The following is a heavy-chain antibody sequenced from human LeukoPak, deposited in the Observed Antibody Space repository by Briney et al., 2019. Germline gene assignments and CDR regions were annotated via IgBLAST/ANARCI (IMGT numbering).Heavy chain of an antibody. J-gene: IGHJ3*02. CDR1: GFTFNSYG. V-gene: IGHV3-30*03. Sequence: PGGSLRLSCAASGFTFNSYGMHWVRQAPGKGPEWVAVISNDGSRKDYADSVKGRFTISRDNSKNTLYLQMNSLRAEDTAVYYCARTYCGGSCYSDAFDIWGQGTMVTVSS. CDR2: ISNDGSRK. D-gene: IGHD2-15*01. CDR3: ARTYCGGSCYSDAFDI.